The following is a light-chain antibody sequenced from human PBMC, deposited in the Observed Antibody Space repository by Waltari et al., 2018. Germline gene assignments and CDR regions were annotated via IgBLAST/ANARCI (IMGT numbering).Light chain of an antibody. CDR2: DAS. J-gene: IGKJ5*01. V-gene: IGKV3-11*01. CDR3: QQYLTTPLT. Sequence: ETVLTQSPATLSLSPGDRATLPCRASQSVRTHFAWYQQKPGQPPRLLIYDASKRVTGLPARFSGSGSGTEFTLTISSLEPEDFGVYYCQQYLTTPLTFGQGTRLEIK. CDR1: QSVRTH.